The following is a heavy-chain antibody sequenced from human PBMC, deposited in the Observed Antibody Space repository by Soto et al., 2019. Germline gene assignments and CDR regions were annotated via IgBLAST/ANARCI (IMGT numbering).Heavy chain of an antibody. CDR1: GFSLSTSGVG. CDR3: AHRRSVGSSSWTYYFEY. Sequence: ITLKESGPTLVKPTQTLTLTCTFSGFSLSTSGVGVGWIRQPPGKALEWLALIYWNDDKRYSPSLKSRITITEDTSKNQVVLTIDNMDPVDTAKYYCAHRRSVGSSSWTYYFEYWGQGTLVTVSS. CDR2: IYWNDDK. J-gene: IGHJ4*02. V-gene: IGHV2-5*01. D-gene: IGHD6-13*01.